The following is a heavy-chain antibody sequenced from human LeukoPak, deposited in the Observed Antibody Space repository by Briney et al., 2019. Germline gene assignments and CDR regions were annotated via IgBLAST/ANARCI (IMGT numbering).Heavy chain of an antibody. Sequence: GASVKVSCKASGYTFTSYYMHWVRQAPGQGLEWMGIINPSGGSTRYAQRFQGRVTMTRDTSTSTVYMELSSLRSEDTAVYYCARDPGSGSYDFFVDYWGQGTLVTVSS. V-gene: IGHV1-46*01. CDR2: INPSGGST. CDR3: ARDPGSGSYDFFVDY. J-gene: IGHJ4*02. CDR1: GYTFTSYY. D-gene: IGHD3-10*01.